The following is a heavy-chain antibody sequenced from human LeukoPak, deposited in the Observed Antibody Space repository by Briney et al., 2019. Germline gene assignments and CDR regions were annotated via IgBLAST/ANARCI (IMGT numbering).Heavy chain of an antibody. V-gene: IGHV4-61*02. CDR2: VYTSGSA. CDR3: ARAGEVGATDSFDY. J-gene: IGHJ4*02. Sequence: SQTLSLTCTVSGGSISNGSYYWSWVRQPAGKELEWIGRVYTSGSANYNPSLRSRVTISLDTSKNQFSLKLSSVTAADTAVYYCARAGEVGATDSFDYWGQGTLVTVSS. CDR1: GGSISNGSYY. D-gene: IGHD1-26*01.